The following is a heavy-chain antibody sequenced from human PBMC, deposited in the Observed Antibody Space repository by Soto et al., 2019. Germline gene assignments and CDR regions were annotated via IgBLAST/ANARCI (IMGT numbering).Heavy chain of an antibody. CDR2: IKQDGSEK. CDR3: ARVGYYDFWSGYYDPPDAFDI. CDR1: GFTFSSYW. D-gene: IGHD3-3*01. J-gene: IGHJ3*02. V-gene: IGHV3-7*05. Sequence: GGSLRLSCAASGFTFSSYWMSWVRQAPGKGLEWVANIKQDGSEKYYVDSVKGRFTISRDNAKNSLYLQMNSLRAEDTAVYYCARVGYYDFWSGYYDPPDAFDIWGQGTMVTVSS.